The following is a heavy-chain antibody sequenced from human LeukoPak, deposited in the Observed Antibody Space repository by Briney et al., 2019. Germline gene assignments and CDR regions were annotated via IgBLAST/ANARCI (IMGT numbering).Heavy chain of an antibody. Sequence: GGSLRLSCAASGFTFSSYSMNWVRQAPGKGLEWVSYISSSSTIYYADSVKGRFTISRDNAKNSLYLQMNSLRAEDTAVYYCARDDGYWYFDLWGRGTLVTVSS. CDR2: ISSSSTI. J-gene: IGHJ2*01. V-gene: IGHV3-48*01. CDR3: ARDDGYWYFDL. CDR1: GFTFSSYS.